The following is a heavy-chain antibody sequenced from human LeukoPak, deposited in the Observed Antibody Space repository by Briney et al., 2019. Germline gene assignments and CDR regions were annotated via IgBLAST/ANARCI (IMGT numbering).Heavy chain of an antibody. CDR3: AKDLMHGDYDY. CDR1: GFTVSSNY. V-gene: IGHV3-53*01. J-gene: IGHJ4*02. D-gene: IGHD4-17*01. CDR2: IYSGGST. Sequence: GGSLRLSCAASGFTVSSNYMSWVRQAPGKGLEWVSVIYSGGSTYYADSVKGRFTISRDNSKNTLYLQMNSLRAEDTAVYYCAKDLMHGDYDYWGQGTLVTVSS.